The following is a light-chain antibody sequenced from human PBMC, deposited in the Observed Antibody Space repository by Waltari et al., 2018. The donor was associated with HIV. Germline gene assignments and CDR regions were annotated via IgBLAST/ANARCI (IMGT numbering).Light chain of an antibody. CDR3: HQRSTWPPT. CDR1: QSVATY. CDR2: DSS. V-gene: IGKV3-11*01. J-gene: IGKJ2*01. Sequence: ELVLTQSPGTLSLSPGERATLSCRASQSVATYLAWYQQKPGQAPRLLLYDSSNRAAGIPARFSGSGSGTDFTLTISSLEPEDFAVYYCHQRSTWPPTFGQGTKV.